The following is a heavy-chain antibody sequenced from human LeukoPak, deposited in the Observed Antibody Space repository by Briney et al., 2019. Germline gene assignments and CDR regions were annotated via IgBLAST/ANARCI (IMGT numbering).Heavy chain of an antibody. CDR2: ISSSGSTI. D-gene: IGHD3-3*01. CDR1: GFTFSDYY. V-gene: IGHV3-11*04. Sequence: GGSLRLSCAASGFTFSDYYMSWIRQAPGKGLEWVSYISSSGSTIYYADSVKGRFTISRDNAKNSLYLQMNSLRDEDTAVYYCARDAPYYDFWSGYYHGMDVWGQGTTVTVSS. J-gene: IGHJ6*02. CDR3: ARDAPYYDFWSGYYHGMDV.